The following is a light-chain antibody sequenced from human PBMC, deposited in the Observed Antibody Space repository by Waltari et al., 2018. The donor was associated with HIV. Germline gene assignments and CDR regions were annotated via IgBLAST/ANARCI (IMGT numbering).Light chain of an antibody. CDR1: SSDVGSYNL. Sequence: QSALTQPASVSGSPGQSITISCTGTSSDVGSYNLVSWYQQHPVKAPKLMIYEVSKRPSGVSNLFSGSKSGNTASLTISGLQAEDEADYYCCSYAGSNTWVFGGGTKLTVL. J-gene: IGLJ3*02. CDR3: CSYAGSNTWV. CDR2: EVS. V-gene: IGLV2-23*02.